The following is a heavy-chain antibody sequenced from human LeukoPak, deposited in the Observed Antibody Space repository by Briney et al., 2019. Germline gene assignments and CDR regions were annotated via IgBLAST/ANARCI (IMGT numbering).Heavy chain of an antibody. CDR2: IYYSGSS. D-gene: IGHD3-22*01. CDR1: GGSISSSSYY. Sequence: SETLSLTCTVSGGSISSSSYYWGWIRQPPGKGLEWIGSIYYSGSSYYNPSLKSRVTISVDTSKTQFSVKLSSVTAADTAVYYCARLYYYDSSGYLYSWFDPWGQGPLVTVSS. J-gene: IGHJ5*02. V-gene: IGHV4-39*07. CDR3: ARLYYYDSSGYLYSWFDP.